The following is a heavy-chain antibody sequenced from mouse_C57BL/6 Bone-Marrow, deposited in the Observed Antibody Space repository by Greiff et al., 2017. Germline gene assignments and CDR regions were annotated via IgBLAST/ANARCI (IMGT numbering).Heavy chain of an antibody. CDR3: AGGDSFPPVAD. Sequence: QVQLQQPGAELVKPGASVKLSCKASGYTFTSYWMHWVKQRPGKGLEWIGLIHPNSGSTNYNEKFKSKATMTVDKSSSTAYMQLSSQTSEDSAVYYCAGGDSFPPVADWGQGTLVTVSA. CDR2: IHPNSGST. D-gene: IGHD3-3*01. V-gene: IGHV1-64*01. J-gene: IGHJ3*01. CDR1: GYTFTSYW.